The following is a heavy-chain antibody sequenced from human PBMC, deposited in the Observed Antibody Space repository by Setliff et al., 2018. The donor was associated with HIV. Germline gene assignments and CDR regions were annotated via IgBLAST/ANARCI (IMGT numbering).Heavy chain of an antibody. CDR2: ISDSGGST. V-gene: IGHV3-23*01. J-gene: IGHJ4*02. CDR3: VKRGGYAGTPGDPGSIGY. D-gene: IGHD3-10*01. Sequence: PGGSLRLSCAASGFTFRSYALSWVRQAPGKGLEWVSTISDSGGSTYYADSVKGRFTISRDNSKNTLYLQMNTLRAEDTAVYYCVKRGGYAGTPGDPGSIGYWGQGTLVTVSS. CDR1: GFTFRSYA.